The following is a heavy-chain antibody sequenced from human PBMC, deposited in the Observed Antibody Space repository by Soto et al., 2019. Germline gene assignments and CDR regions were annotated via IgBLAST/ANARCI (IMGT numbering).Heavy chain of an antibody. J-gene: IGHJ6*02. V-gene: IGHV3-30*18. CDR2: ISYDGSNK. CDR3: AKDHYGGADNYYYYYGMDV. CDR1: GFTFSSYG. Sequence: PGGSLRLSCAASGFTFSSYGMHWVRQAPGKGLEWVAVISYDGSNKYYADSVKGRFTISRDNSKNTLYLQMNSLRAEDTAVYYCAKDHYGGADNYYYYYGMDVWGQGTTVTVSS. D-gene: IGHD4-17*01.